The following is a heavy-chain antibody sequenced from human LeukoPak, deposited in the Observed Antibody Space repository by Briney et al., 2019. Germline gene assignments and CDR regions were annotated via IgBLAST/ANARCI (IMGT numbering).Heavy chain of an antibody. J-gene: IGHJ5*02. CDR1: GFTFSDYY. Sequence: GGSLRLSCAASGFTFSDYYMSWIRQAPGKGLERVSYISSSGSTIYYADSVKGRFTISRDNAKNSLYLQMNSLRAEDTAVYYCARDPSTVTTFWFDPWGQGTLVTVSS. V-gene: IGHV3-11*01. CDR2: ISSSGSTI. CDR3: ARDPSTVTTFWFDP. D-gene: IGHD4-17*01.